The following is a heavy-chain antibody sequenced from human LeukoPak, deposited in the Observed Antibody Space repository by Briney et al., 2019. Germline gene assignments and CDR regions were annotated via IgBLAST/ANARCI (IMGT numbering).Heavy chain of an antibody. D-gene: IGHD2-8*01. CDR1: GGTFSSYA. V-gene: IGHV1-69*05. CDR2: IIPIFGTA. Sequence: ASVKVSCKASGGTFSSYAISWVRQAPGQGLEWMGRIIPIFGTANHAQKFQGRVTITTDESTSTAYMELSSLRSEDTAVYYCAREDIVLMVYAMGYFDYWGQGTLVTV. CDR3: AREDIVLMVYAMGYFDY. J-gene: IGHJ4*02.